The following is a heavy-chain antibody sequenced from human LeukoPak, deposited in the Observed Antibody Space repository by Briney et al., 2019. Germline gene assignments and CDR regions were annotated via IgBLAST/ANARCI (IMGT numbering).Heavy chain of an antibody. V-gene: IGHV3-33*01. J-gene: IGHJ6*02. Sequence: PGRSLRLPCAASGFIFNSYGIHWVRQAPGKGLEWVAVIWYAESSTYYTDSVKGRFTISRDNSKKTVYLQMNSLRVEDTGVYYCARDGSFGRDVWGQGTTVTVSS. D-gene: IGHD6-19*01. CDR3: ARDGSFGRDV. CDR2: IWYAESST. CDR1: GFIFNSYG.